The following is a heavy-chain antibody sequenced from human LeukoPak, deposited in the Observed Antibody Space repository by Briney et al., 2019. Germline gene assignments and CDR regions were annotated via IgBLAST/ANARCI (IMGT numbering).Heavy chain of an antibody. J-gene: IGHJ4*02. CDR1: GYTFTSYG. CDR2: ISAYNGNT. V-gene: IGHV1-18*01. D-gene: IGHD5-18*01. CDR3: AMSGYSYGDY. Sequence: ASVKVSCKASGYTFTSYGISWVRQAPRQGLEWMGWISAYNGNTNYAQKLEGTVNMTTDTSTSTAYMELRSLRSDDTAVDYCAMSGYSYGDYWGQGTLVTVSS.